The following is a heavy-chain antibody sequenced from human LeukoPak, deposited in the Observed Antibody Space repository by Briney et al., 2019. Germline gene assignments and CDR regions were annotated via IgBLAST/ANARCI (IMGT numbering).Heavy chain of an antibody. D-gene: IGHD3-10*01. V-gene: IGHV3-30-3*01. Sequence: GGSLRLSCSASGFTFSSYAMHWVRQAPGKGLDCVAVISYDGSNKYYADSVKGRFTISRDNSKNTLYLQMNSLRAEDTAVYYCARAVGFGERGDYWGQGTLVTVSS. CDR3: ARAVGFGERGDY. CDR2: ISYDGSNK. CDR1: GFTFSSYA. J-gene: IGHJ4*02.